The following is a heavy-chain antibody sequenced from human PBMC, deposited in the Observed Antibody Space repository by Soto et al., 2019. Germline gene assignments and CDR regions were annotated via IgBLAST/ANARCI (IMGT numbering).Heavy chain of an antibody. CDR1: GYSFTTYW. CDR2: INPRDSDT. D-gene: IGHD6-6*01. V-gene: IGHV5-51*01. CDR3: ARPGSSSSDY. Sequence: ESLTISRKGSGYSFTTYWIGLVRQMPGKGLEWMGIINPRDSDTRYSPSFQGQVTISADKSINTAYLQWSSLKASDTAMYYCARPGSSSSDYWGQGTLVTVSS. J-gene: IGHJ4*02.